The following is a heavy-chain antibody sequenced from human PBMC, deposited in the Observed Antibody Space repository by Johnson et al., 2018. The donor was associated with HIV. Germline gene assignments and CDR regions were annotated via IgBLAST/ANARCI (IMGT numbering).Heavy chain of an antibody. V-gene: IGHV3-30*03. Sequence: QVQLVESGGGLVQRGGSLRLSCEASGFTLGSYDMHWVRQAPGKGLEWVAVMSYDGTNKYYADSVKGRFTISRDNSKNTLYLQMNSLRAEDTAVYYCARVRRSGTYYVDAFDIWGHGTMVTVSS. CDR2: MSYDGTNK. J-gene: IGHJ3*02. D-gene: IGHD1-26*01. CDR1: GFTLGSYD. CDR3: ARVRRSGTYYVDAFDI.